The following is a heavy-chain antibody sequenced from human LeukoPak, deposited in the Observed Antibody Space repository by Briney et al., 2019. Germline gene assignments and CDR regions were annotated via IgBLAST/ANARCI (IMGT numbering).Heavy chain of an antibody. CDR2: ISSSSSYI. J-gene: IGHJ4*02. D-gene: IGHD6-19*01. CDR3: ARGIRGSGWFPPFDY. CDR1: GFTFTSDA. Sequence: GGSLRLSCVASGFTFTSDAMNWVRQAPGKGLEWVSSISSSSSYIYYADSVKGRFTISRDNAKNSLYLQMNSLRAEDTAVYYCARGIRGSGWFPPFDYWGQGTLVTVSS. V-gene: IGHV3-21*01.